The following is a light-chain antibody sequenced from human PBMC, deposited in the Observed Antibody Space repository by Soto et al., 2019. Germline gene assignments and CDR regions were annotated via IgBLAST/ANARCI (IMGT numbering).Light chain of an antibody. CDR3: QQYNNWPLT. CDR1: QYINTR. Sequence: EIVLTQSPATLSSFPGDRVTLSCRASQYINTRLAWYQHRPGQSPRLLFYGASTRATGIPARFSGSGSGTEFTLTISSLQSEDFAVYYCQQYNNWPLTFGGGTKVDIK. CDR2: GAS. V-gene: IGKV3-15*01. J-gene: IGKJ4*01.